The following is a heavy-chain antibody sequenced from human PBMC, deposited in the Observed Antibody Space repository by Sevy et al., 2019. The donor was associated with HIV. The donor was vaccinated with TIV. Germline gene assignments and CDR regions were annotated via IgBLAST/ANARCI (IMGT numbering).Heavy chain of an antibody. D-gene: IGHD6-13*01. V-gene: IGHV3-11*06. CDR3: AKDYRVYSSSHFDD. J-gene: IGHJ4*02. CDR2: ISSGSTYI. CDR1: GFTFSDYY. Sequence: AGSLRLSCAASGFTFSDYYMTWIRQAPGKGLEWVSYISSGSTYINYADSEKGRFTISRDNAKNSLYLQMNSLRAEDTAVYYCAKDYRVYSSSHFDDWGQGTLVTVSS.